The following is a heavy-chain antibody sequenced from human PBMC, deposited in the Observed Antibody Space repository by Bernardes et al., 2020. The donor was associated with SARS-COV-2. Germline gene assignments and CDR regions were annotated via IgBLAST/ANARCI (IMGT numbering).Heavy chain of an antibody. Sequence: ASVKVSCMASGYTFTRYYIHWVRQPPGQGLAWMGWINPNSGGSNHAQKLQGRVTMTRDTSISTACMELSRLRSDDTAVYFGALPPTNYDGYGMDVWGQGTTVTVSS. J-gene: IGHJ6*02. D-gene: IGHD3-22*01. CDR3: ALPPTNYDGYGMDV. CDR1: GYTFTRYY. CDR2: INPNSGGS. V-gene: IGHV1-2*02.